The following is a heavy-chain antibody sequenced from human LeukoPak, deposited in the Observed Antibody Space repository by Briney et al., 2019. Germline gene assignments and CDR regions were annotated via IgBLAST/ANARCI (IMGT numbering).Heavy chain of an antibody. Sequence: GGSLRLSCAVSGFTFSNYWMHWVRQAPGKGLVWVSRINGDGTSIRYADSVKGRFTISRDNAKNTLYLQMNSLRVEDTAVYYCAKGLDYWGQGTLVTVSS. V-gene: IGHV3-74*01. CDR2: INGDGTSI. CDR1: GFTFSNYW. J-gene: IGHJ4*02. CDR3: AKGLDY.